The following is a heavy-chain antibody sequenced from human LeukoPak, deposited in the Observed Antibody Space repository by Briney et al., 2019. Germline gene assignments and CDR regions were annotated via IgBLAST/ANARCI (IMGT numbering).Heavy chain of an antibody. CDR1: GYTFTNNG. CDR2: ISAFNGYT. J-gene: IGHJ6*03. CDR3: ARGSTKVTSVIHMDV. V-gene: IGHV1-18*01. D-gene: IGHD4-11*01. Sequence: GASVKVSCKASGYTFTNNGIYWVRQAPGQGLEWMGWISAFNGYTNYAQNLQGRVTMTTDTSTSTAYMELRSLRSDDTAIYYCARGSTKVTSVIHMDVWGKGTTVTVSS.